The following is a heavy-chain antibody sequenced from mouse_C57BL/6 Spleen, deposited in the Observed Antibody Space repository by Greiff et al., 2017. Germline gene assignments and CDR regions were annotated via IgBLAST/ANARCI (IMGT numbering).Heavy chain of an antibody. CDR1: GFTFSSYA. J-gene: IGHJ3*01. CDR2: ISDGGSYT. V-gene: IGHV5-4*01. D-gene: IGHD2-5*01. Sequence: EVQLVESGGGLVKPGGSLKLSCAASGFTFSSYAMSWVRQTPEKRLEWVATISDGGSYTYYPANVKGRFTISRDNAKNNLYLQMSHLKSEDTAMYYCAREDSNYPEVFAYGRHATLGTVSA. CDR3: AREDSNYPEVFAY.